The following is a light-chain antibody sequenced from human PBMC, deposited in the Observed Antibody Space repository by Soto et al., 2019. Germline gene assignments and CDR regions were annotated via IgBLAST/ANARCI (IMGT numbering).Light chain of an antibody. V-gene: IGKV3-15*01. CDR1: QSVSSSY. Sequence: EIVLTQSPGTLSLSPGERATLSCRASQSVSSSYLAWYQQKPGQAPRLFIYGASTRATGIPARFSGSGSGTEFTLTISSLQSEDFAVYYCQQYNNWPRTFGQGTKVEIK. CDR2: GAS. CDR3: QQYNNWPRT. J-gene: IGKJ1*01.